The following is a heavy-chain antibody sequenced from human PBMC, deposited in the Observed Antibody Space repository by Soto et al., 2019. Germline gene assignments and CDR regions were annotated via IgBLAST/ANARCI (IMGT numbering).Heavy chain of an antibody. Sequence: SETLSLTCTVSGGSISSSSYYWGWIRQPPGKGLEWIGSIYYSGSTYYNPSLKSRVTISVDTSKNQFSLKLSSVTAADTAVYYCAGYTNIVVVVAAPWDYYYGMDVWGQGTTVTVSS. V-gene: IGHV4-39*01. J-gene: IGHJ6*02. CDR3: AGYTNIVVVVAAPWDYYYGMDV. CDR2: IYYSGST. D-gene: IGHD2-15*01. CDR1: GGSISSSSYY.